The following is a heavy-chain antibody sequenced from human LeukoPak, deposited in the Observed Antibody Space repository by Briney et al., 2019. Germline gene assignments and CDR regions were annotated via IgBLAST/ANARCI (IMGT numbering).Heavy chain of an antibody. D-gene: IGHD1-26*01. V-gene: IGHV3-48*03. Sequence: GGSLRLSCAASGFTFSSYEMNWVRQAPGKGLEWVSFISASGDTIYYTDSVKGRFTISRDNAKNSLYLQMNSLRAEDTAIYYCARDGAGVGSTKLDHWGQGTLVTVSS. CDR3: ARDGAGVGSTKLDH. J-gene: IGHJ5*02. CDR2: ISASGDTI. CDR1: GFTFSSYE.